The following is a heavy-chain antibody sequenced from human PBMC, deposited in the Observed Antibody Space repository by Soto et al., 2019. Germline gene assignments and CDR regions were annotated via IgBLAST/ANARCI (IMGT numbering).Heavy chain of an antibody. V-gene: IGHV3-21*01. Sequence: PGWSLRLSCSFSVFIFITYGMNWVRQSPGKGLEWVSSISSSRSYIYYADSVRGRFTISRDNAKNTLYLQMNILRVEDTAVYFCATAGNYRFDNWGLGTLVTVSS. J-gene: IGHJ4*02. CDR1: VFIFITYG. CDR3: ATAGNYRFDN. D-gene: IGHD1-1*01. CDR2: ISSSRSYI.